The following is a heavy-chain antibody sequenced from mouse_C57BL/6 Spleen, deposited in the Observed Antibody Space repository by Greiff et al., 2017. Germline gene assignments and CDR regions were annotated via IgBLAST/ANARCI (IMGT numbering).Heavy chain of an antibody. CDR3: TRERFTTVADY. Sequence: VQLQQSGAELVRPGASVTLSCKASGYTFTDYEMHWVKQTPVHGLEWIGAIDPETGGTAYNQKFKGKAILTADKSSSTAYMELRSLTSEDSAVYYCTRERFTTVADYWGQGTTLTVSS. J-gene: IGHJ2*01. CDR1: GYTFTDYE. V-gene: IGHV1-15*01. D-gene: IGHD1-1*01. CDR2: IDPETGGT.